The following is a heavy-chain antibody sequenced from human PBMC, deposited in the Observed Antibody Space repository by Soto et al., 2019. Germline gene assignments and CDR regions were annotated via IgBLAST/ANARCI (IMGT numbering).Heavy chain of an antibody. Sequence: HEHQVLSGAEVKRPGASLKVSCKASGYSFTGYYIHWVRQAPGQGLEWMGWINPDSGATNYAQNFQGRVTLTSDTSISTASMDLTSLTSDDTAVYYCARGDYGTGGYPFPYFDYWGQGTLVIVSS. V-gene: IGHV1-2*02. CDR2: INPDSGAT. CDR1: GYSFTGYY. D-gene: IGHD2-8*02. J-gene: IGHJ4*02. CDR3: ARGDYGTGGYPFPYFDY.